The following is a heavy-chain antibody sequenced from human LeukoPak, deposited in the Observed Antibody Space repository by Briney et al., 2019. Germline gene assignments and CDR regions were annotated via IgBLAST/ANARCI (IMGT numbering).Heavy chain of an antibody. CDR3: ARDQRRTTVTFLYNYYYGLDV. CDR1: GFTFSDYY. D-gene: IGHD4-17*01. Sequence: KSGGSPRLSCAASGFTFSDYYMSWIRQAPGKGLEWVSYTSGSGSYTSYADSVKGRFTISRDNAKNSLYLQMNSLRAEDTAVYYCARDQRRTTVTFLYNYYYGLDVWGQGTTVSVSS. J-gene: IGHJ6*02. CDR2: TSGSGSYT. V-gene: IGHV3-11*05.